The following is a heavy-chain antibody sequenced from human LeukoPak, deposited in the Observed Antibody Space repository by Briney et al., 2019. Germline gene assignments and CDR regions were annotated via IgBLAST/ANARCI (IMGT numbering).Heavy chain of an antibody. V-gene: IGHV4-39*07. CDR2: IYYSGNT. D-gene: IGHD3-22*01. CDR1: GGSISSSSHY. Sequence: SETLSLTCTVSGGSISSSSHYWGWIRQPPGKGLEWIGSIYYSGNTYYNASLKSRVTISVDTSENQFSLKLNSVTAADTAVYYCARGRAYYDSTGYYHWGQGTLVTVSS. J-gene: IGHJ5*02. CDR3: ARGRAYYDSTGYYH.